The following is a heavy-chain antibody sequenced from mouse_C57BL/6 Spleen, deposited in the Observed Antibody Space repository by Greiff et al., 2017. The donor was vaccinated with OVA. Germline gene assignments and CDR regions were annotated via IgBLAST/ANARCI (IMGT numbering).Heavy chain of an antibody. CDR1: GYTFTGYW. D-gene: IGHD1-1*01. CDR3: ARGAIYYYGGGDAMDY. CDR2: ILPGSGST. Sequence: VQLQQSGAELMKPGASVKLSCKATGYTFTGYWIEWVKQRPGHGLEWIGEILPGSGSTNYNEKFKGKATFTADTSSNTAYMQLSSLTTEDSAIYDGARGAIYYYGGGDAMDYWGQGTSVTVSS. V-gene: IGHV1-9*01. J-gene: IGHJ4*01.